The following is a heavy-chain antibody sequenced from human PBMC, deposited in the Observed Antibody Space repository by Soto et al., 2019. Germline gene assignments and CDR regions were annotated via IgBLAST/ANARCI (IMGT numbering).Heavy chain of an antibody. D-gene: IGHD1-1*01. Sequence: ASVKVSCKASGYTFGNHDISWVRQATGQGLEWMGWMNPNSGNTGSAQKCLGRVSMTRNTTITTAYLELSSLMSDDTAIYYCARMATTGTLNWFDPWGQGTLVTVSS. J-gene: IGHJ5*02. CDR3: ARMATTGTLNWFDP. CDR1: GYTFGNHD. CDR2: MNPNSGNT. V-gene: IGHV1-8*01.